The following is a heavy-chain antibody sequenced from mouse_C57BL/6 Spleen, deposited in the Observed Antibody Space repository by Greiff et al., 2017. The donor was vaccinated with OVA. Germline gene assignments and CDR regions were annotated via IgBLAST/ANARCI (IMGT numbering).Heavy chain of an antibody. CDR2: IDPSDSYT. Sequence: QVQLQQPGAELVMPGASVKLSCKASGYTFTSYWMHWVKQRPGQGLEWIGEIDPSDSYTNYNQKFKGKSTLTVDESSSTAYMQLSSLTSEDSAVYYCARTDTSYYFDYWGQGTTLTVSS. CDR3: ARTDTSYYFDY. J-gene: IGHJ2*01. D-gene: IGHD2-10*02. V-gene: IGHV1-69*01. CDR1: GYTFTSYW.